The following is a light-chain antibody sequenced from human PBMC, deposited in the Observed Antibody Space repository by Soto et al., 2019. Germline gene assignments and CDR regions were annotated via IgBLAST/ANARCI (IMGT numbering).Light chain of an antibody. CDR2: SNN. CDR3: AAWDGSLNGLV. J-gene: IGLJ2*01. CDR1: SSNI. V-gene: IGLV1-44*01. Sequence: QSVLTQPPSASGTPGQRVTISCSGSSSNIDWYQLLPGTAPQLLVYSNNLRHSGVPDRFSGSKSGTSASLAISGLQSEDEADYYCAAWDGSLNGLVFGGGTKLTVL.